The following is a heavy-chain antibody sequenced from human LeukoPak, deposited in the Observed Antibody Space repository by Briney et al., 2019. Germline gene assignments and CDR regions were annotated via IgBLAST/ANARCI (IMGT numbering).Heavy chain of an antibody. CDR1: GGTFSSYA. D-gene: IGHD2-2*02. CDR2: ISAYNGNT. Sequence: ASVEVSCKASGGTFSSYAISWVRQAPGQGLEWMGWISAYNGNTNYAQKLQGRVTMTTDTSTSTAYMELRSLRSDDTAVYYCARAGVLEYQLLYDYWGQGTLVTVSS. CDR3: ARAGVLEYQLLYDY. J-gene: IGHJ4*02. V-gene: IGHV1-18*01.